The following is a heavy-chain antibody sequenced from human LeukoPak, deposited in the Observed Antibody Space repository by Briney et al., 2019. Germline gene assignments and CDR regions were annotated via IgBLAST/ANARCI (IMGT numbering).Heavy chain of an antibody. V-gene: IGHV4-34*01. Sequence: SETLSLTCAVYGGYFNGYYGSWIRQPPGKGLEWIGEINHSGKTNYNPSLKSRVTISVDTSKNQFSLKINSVSAADSGLYYCARSDADGWDYWGQGALVTVSS. CDR2: INHSGKT. D-gene: IGHD4-17*01. J-gene: IGHJ4*02. CDR3: ARSDADGWDY. CDR1: GGYFNGYY.